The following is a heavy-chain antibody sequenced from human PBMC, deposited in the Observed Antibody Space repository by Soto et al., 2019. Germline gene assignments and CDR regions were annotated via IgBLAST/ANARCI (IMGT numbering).Heavy chain of an antibody. J-gene: IGHJ4*02. CDR2: IDWDDDK. Sequence: YGPTLVNPTQTLPMTCTFSGFSLSTSGMCVSWIRQPPGKALEWLALIDWDDDKYYSTSLKTRLTISKDTSKNQVVLTMTNMEPLDTATYYCAIRTYYYDSHGVSIYYCGQTPLVIV. V-gene: IGHV2-70*01. D-gene: IGHD3-22*01. CDR3: AIRTYYYDSHGVSIYY. CDR1: GFSLSTSGMC.